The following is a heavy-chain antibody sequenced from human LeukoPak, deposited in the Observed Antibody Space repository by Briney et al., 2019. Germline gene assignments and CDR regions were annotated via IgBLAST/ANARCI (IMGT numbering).Heavy chain of an antibody. Sequence: GESLQISCKGSGYSFTNYWIGWVRQMPGKGLEWMGIIYPGDSDTRYSPSFQGQVTISADKSISTAYLQWSSLKASDTAMYYCARLFSEQPYYYYYMDVWGKGTTVTVSS. D-gene: IGHD1/OR15-1a*01. V-gene: IGHV5-51*01. J-gene: IGHJ6*03. CDR2: IYPGDSDT. CDR3: ARLFSEQPYYYYYMDV. CDR1: GYSFTNYW.